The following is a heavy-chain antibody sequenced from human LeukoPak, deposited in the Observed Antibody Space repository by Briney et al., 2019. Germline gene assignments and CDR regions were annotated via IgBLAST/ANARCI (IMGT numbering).Heavy chain of an antibody. CDR2: ISSSSSYI. CDR1: GFTFSSYS. V-gene: IGHV3-21*04. CDR3: AKDKMESIAAAGFDY. Sequence: GGSLRLSCAASGFTFSSYSMNWVRQAPGKGLEWVSSISSSSSYIYYADSVKGRFTISRDNAKNSLYLQMNSLRAEDTALYYCAKDKMESIAAAGFDYWGQGTLVTVSS. J-gene: IGHJ4*02. D-gene: IGHD6-13*01.